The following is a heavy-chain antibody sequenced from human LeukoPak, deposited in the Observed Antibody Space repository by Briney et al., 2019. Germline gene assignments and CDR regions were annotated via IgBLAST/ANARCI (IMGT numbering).Heavy chain of an antibody. V-gene: IGHV4-61*02. CDR3: ARERGYYYYMDV. CDR1: GGSISSGSYY. Sequence: SQTLPLTCTVSGGSISSGSYYWSWIRQPAGKGLEWIGRIYTSGSTNYNPSLKSRVTISVDTSKNQFSLKLSSVTAADTAVYYCARERGYYYYMDVWGKGTTVTISS. J-gene: IGHJ6*03. CDR2: IYTSGST. D-gene: IGHD3-10*01.